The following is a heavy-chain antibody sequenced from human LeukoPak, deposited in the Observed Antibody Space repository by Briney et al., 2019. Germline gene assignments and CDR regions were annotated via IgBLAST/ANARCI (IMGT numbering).Heavy chain of an antibody. Sequence: GESLKISCKISGYRLTNNWIGWVRQVPGKGLEWMGLIYDTRYSPSFQGQVTFSVDASISTAYLQLSGLRASDTAIYYCARRGYSLPGSFDYWGQGTLVTVSS. CDR1: GYRLTNNW. D-gene: IGHD5-18*01. V-gene: IGHV5-51*01. CDR2: IYDT. J-gene: IGHJ4*02. CDR3: ARRGYSLPGSFDY.